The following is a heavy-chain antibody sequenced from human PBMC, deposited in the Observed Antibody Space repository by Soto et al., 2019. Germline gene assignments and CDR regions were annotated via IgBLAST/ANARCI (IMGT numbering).Heavy chain of an antibody. CDR1: GFTFSSYS. D-gene: IGHD6-13*01. J-gene: IGHJ6*03. CDR3: ARANPSSSGYYYSYYMDG. CDR2: ISSSSSYI. V-gene: IGHV3-21*01. Sequence: PGGSLRLSCAASGFTFSSYSMNWVRQAPGKGLEWVSSISSSSSYIYYADSVKGRFTISRDNAKNSLYLQMNSLRAEDTAVYYCARANPSSSGYYYSYYMDGWGKGTTVTVSS.